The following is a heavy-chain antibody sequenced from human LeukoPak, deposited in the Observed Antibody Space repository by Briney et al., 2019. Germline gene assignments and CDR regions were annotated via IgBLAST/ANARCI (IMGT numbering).Heavy chain of an antibody. V-gene: IGHV4-34*01. CDR3: ARGPQNRYCSGGSCYPFDY. CDR2: INHSGST. CDR1: GGSFSGYY. J-gene: IGHJ4*02. Sequence: SETLSLTCAVYGGSFSGYYWSWIRQSPGKGLEWIGEINHSGSTNYNPSLKSRVTISVDTSKNQFSLKLSSVTAADTAVYYCARGPQNRYCSGGSCYPFDYWGQGTLVTVSS. D-gene: IGHD2-15*01.